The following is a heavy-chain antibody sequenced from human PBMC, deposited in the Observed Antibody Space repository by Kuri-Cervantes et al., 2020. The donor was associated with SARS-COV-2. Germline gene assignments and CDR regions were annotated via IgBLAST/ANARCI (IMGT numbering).Heavy chain of an antibody. CDR1: GFTFSSYS. CDR3: ARDGIITISYYYYYGMDV. Sequence: GESLKISCAASGFTFSSYSMNWVRQAPGKGLEWVSYISSSSSTIYYADSVEGRFTISRDNAKNSLYLQMNSLRDEDTAVYYCARDGIITISYYYYYGMDVWGQGTTVTVSS. V-gene: IGHV3-48*02. J-gene: IGHJ6*02. CDR2: ISSSSSTI. D-gene: IGHD3-9*01.